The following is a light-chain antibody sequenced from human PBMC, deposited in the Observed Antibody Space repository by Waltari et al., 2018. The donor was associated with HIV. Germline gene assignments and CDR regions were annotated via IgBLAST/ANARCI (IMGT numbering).Light chain of an antibody. V-gene: IGKV1-27*01. J-gene: IGKJ4*01. CDR2: AAS. CDR1: QDINNY. CDR3: QKYNSVPLT. Sequence: DIQMTQSPSSLSASVRDRVTITCRASQDINNYLAWYQQKPGKVPKLLIYAASTLRSGVPSRFSGSGSVTDFTLTSSSLQPEDVATYYCQKYNSVPLTFGGGTKVEIK.